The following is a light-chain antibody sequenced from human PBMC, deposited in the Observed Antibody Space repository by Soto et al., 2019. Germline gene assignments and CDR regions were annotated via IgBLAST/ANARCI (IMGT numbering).Light chain of an antibody. J-gene: IGKJ5*01. CDR1: QSISTY. CDR3: QQSYNAPPT. Sequence: DIQMTQSPSSLSASVGDRVTITCRASQSISTYLNWYQQKPGKAPNLLIFAASSLQSGVPSRFSGSGSGTDFTLTISSLQPEGFGTFYCQQSYNAPPTFGQGTRLDVK. V-gene: IGKV1-39*01. CDR2: AAS.